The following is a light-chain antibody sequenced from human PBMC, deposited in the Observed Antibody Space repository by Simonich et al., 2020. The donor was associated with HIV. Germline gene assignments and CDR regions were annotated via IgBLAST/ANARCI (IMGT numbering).Light chain of an antibody. J-gene: IGKJ5*01. V-gene: IGKV3-11*01. CDR2: DAS. CDR3: QQRSSWLIT. CDR1: QNISSY. Sequence: EIVLTQSPATLSLSPGERATLSCRASQNISSYLAWYQQKPGQGPRLLIYDASNRATDIPARFSGSGSGTDFTLTISSLEPEDFAVYYCQQRSSWLITFGQGTRLGIK.